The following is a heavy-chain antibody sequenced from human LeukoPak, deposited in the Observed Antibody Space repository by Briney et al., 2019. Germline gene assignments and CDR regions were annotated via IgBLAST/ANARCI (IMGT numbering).Heavy chain of an antibody. Sequence: GGSLRLSCAASGFTVSSNYMSWVRQAPGKGLEWVSVIYSGSSTYYADSVKGRFTISRDNSKNTLYLQMNGLRAEDTAVYYCARDQTAVARSWYYYGMDVWGQGTTVTVSS. V-gene: IGHV3-53*01. CDR2: IYSGSST. CDR1: GFTVSSNY. J-gene: IGHJ6*02. CDR3: ARDQTAVARSWYYYGMDV. D-gene: IGHD6-19*01.